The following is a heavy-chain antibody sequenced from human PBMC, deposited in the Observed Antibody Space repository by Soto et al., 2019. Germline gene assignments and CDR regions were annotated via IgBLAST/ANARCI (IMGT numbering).Heavy chain of an antibody. J-gene: IGHJ6*02. Sequence: SVKVSCKASGFTFTSSAVQWVRQARGQGLEWIGWIVVGSGNTNYAQKFQERVTITRDMSTSTAYMELSSLRSEDTAVYYCAADGCGGDCYYYYYGMDVWGQGTTVTVSS. D-gene: IGHD2-21*02. CDR1: GFTFTSSA. V-gene: IGHV1-58*01. CDR2: IVVGSGNT. CDR3: AADGCGGDCYYYYYGMDV.